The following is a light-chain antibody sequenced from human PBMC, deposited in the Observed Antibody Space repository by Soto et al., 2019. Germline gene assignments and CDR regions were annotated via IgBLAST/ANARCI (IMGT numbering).Light chain of an antibody. J-gene: IGLJ2*01. CDR3: SSFAGNNNLV. CDR2: EVS. CDR1: SSDVGGYNY. V-gene: IGLV2-8*02. Sequence: QSARTQPPSASRSPGQSVTISCTGTSSDVGGYNYVSWYQQHPGKAPKLMISEVSKRPSGVPDRFSGSKSGNTASLTVSGLQAEDETDYYCSSFAGNNNLVFGGGTKVTIL.